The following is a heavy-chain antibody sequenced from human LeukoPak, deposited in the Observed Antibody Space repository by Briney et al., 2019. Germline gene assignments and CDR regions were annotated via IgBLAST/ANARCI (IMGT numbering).Heavy chain of an antibody. CDR3: ASSGYYYYYYMDV. Sequence: ASVKVSCKASGYTFTGYYMHWVRQAPGQGLEGMGWINPNSGGTNYAQKFQGRVTMTRDTSISTAYMELSRPRSDDTAVYYCASSGYYYYYYMDVWGKGTTVTVSS. J-gene: IGHJ6*03. CDR2: INPNSGGT. CDR1: GYTFTGYY. V-gene: IGHV1-2*02.